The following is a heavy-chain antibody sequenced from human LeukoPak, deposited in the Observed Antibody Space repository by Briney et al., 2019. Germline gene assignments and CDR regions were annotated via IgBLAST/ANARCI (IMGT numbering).Heavy chain of an antibody. V-gene: IGHV3-23*01. Sequence: GSLRLSCAASGFAFSTYAMSWVRQALGKGLEWVSSISGSGSNTYYADSVKGQFTISRASSKNTLYLQMNSLRAEDTAVYYCAKGEPFSYVMNDAFDIWGQGTMVTVSP. CDR1: GFAFSTYA. J-gene: IGHJ3*02. CDR2: ISGSGSNT. CDR3: AKGEPFSYVMNDAFDI. D-gene: IGHD5-18*01.